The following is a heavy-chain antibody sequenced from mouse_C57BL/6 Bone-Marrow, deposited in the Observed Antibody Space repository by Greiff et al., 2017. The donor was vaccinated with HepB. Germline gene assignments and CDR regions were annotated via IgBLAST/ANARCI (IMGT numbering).Heavy chain of an antibody. D-gene: IGHD1-1*01. CDR1: GFTFSSYA. CDR2: ISSGGDYI. Sequence: EVKLMESGEGLVKPGGSLKLSCAASGFTFSSYAMSWVRQTPEKRLEWVAYISSGGDYIYYADTVKGRFTISRDNARNTLYLQMSSLKSEDTAMYYCTRPYGREGFAYWGQGTLVTVSA. CDR3: TRPYGREGFAY. J-gene: IGHJ3*01. V-gene: IGHV5-9-1*02.